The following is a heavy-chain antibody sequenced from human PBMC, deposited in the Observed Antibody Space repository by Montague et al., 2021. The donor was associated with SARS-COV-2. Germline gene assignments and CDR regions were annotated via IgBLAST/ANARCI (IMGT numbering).Heavy chain of an antibody. CDR3: VRGAEEAHFAMDV. CDR2: LYRSGSV. V-gene: IGHV4-39*02. CDR1: GGFISDSYY. D-gene: IGHD3-10*01. J-gene: IGHJ6*02. Sequence: SETLSLTCIVSGGFISDSYYWAWIRQALGKGLEWLGSLYRSGSVYSNPSLKSRVSISVDKSKNHFSLRLTSATAAETAVYYCVRGAEEAHFAMDVWGQGTTVTVSS.